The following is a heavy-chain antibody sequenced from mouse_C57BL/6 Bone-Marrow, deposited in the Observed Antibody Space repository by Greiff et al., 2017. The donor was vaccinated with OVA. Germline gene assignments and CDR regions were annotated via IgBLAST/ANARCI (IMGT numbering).Heavy chain of an antibody. CDR2: IDPGDGDT. CDR3: TTRADDLFAY. J-gene: IGHJ3*01. V-gene: IGHV14-1*01. Sequence: EVQLVESGAELVRPGASVKLSCTASGFTFTDYYMPWVKQSPEQGLEWIGRIDPGDGDTEYAQKFKGKATMTADTSSNTAYLQLSSLTSEDTAVYYGTTRADDLFAYWGQGTLVTVSA. D-gene: IGHD3-3*01. CDR1: GFTFTDYY.